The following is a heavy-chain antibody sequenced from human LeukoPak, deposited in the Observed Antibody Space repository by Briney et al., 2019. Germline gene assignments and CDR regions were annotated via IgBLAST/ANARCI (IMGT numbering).Heavy chain of an antibody. V-gene: IGHV3-7*01. CDR2: IRQDGSEK. Sequence: GGSLRLSCAASGFTFSNYWMTWVRQAPGRGLEWVADIRQDGSEKLYVKSVRGRFTVSRDNAKMSLFLQLNSLRAEDTAVYYCARDNGVVHGVYYLDVWGKGTTVT. D-gene: IGHD3-3*01. CDR1: GFTFSNYW. CDR3: ARDNGVVHGVYYLDV. J-gene: IGHJ6*03.